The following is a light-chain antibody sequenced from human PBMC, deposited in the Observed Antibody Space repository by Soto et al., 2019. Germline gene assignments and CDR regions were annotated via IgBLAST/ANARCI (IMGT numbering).Light chain of an antibody. CDR3: SSYAASNNFYFV. J-gene: IGLJ3*02. CDR2: EVT. V-gene: IGLV2-8*01. Sequence: QAVVTQPPSASWSPGQSVTISCTGTSSDVGGYNYVSWYQQYPGRAPKLMIYEVTKRPSGVPDRFSGSKSGNTASLTVSGLQAEDEADYYCSSYAASNNFYFVFGGGTKLTVL. CDR1: SSDVGGYNY.